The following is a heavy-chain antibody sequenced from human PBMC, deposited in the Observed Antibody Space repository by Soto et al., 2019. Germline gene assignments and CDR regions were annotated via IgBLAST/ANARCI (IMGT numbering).Heavy chain of an antibody. CDR2: INPNSGGT. J-gene: IGHJ1*01. D-gene: IGHD4-17*01. CDR3: FCSTVTTGESFQH. CDR1: GYTFTGYY. V-gene: IGHV1-2*02. Sequence: QVQLVQSGAEVKKPGASVKVSCKASGYTFTGYYMHWVRQAPGQGLEWMGWINPNSGGTNYAQKFQGRVTMTRDTSISTAYMELSRLGSDDTAVYYCFCSTVTTGESFQHWGQGTLVTVSS.